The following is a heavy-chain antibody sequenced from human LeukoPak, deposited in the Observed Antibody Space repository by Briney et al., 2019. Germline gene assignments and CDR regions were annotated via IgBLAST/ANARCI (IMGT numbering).Heavy chain of an antibody. Sequence: SETLSLTCTVSGGSISSYYWSWIRQPPGKGLEWIGYIYYSGSTNYNPSLKSRVTISVDTSKNQFSLKLSSVTAADPAVYSCARGLNWFDPWGQGTLVTVSS. CDR3: ARGLNWFDP. CDR2: IYYSGST. J-gene: IGHJ5*02. V-gene: IGHV4-59*01. CDR1: GGSISSYY.